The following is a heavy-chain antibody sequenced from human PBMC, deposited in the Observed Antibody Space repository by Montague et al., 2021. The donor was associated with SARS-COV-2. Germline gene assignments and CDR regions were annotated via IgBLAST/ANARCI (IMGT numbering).Heavy chain of an antibody. D-gene: IGHD3-9*01. V-gene: IGHV3-30*04. Sequence: SRRLSCAASGFPFSSYAMHWFRQAPGKGLEWVAAISYDGSNKYYADSVKGRFTISRDNSKNTLYVQMNSLRAEDTAVYYCARDDYDILTGPFDYWGQGTLVTVSS. CDR1: GFPFSSYA. CDR2: ISYDGSNK. J-gene: IGHJ4*02. CDR3: ARDDYDILTGPFDY.